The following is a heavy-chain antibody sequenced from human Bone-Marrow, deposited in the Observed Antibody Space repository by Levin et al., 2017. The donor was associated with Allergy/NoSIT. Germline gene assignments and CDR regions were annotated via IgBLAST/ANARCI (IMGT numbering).Heavy chain of an antibody. CDR2: LSRTGRST. J-gene: IGHJ4*02. Sequence: SCAASGFTFSDYHMSWIRQAPGKGLEWVSYLSRTGRSTNYADSVHGRFIISRDNAKNSLYLQMNSLRAEDTAVYFCARAGGVAYYASGSFDYWGQGTLVTVSS. CDR1: GFTFSDYH. V-gene: IGHV3-11*05. CDR3: ARAGGVAYYASGSFDY. D-gene: IGHD3-10*01.